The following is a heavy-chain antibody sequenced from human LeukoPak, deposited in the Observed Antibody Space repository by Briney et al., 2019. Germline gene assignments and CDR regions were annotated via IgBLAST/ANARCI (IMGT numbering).Heavy chain of an antibody. CDR2: ISYDGSNK. V-gene: IGHV3-30*04. D-gene: IGHD3-22*01. J-gene: IGHJ4*02. CDR3: VRGLLYFYDGSGLS. Sequence: GGSLRLSCAASGFTFSSYAMHWVRQAPGKGLEWVAVISYDGSNKYYADSVKGRFTIPRDNSKNTLYLQMNSLRAADTAVYYCVRGLLYFYDGSGLSWGQGTLVTVSS. CDR1: GFTFSSYA.